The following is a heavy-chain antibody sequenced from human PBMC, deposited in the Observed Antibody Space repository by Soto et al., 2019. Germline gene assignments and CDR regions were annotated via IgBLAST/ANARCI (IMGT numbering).Heavy chain of an antibody. CDR1: GFTFSSYG. D-gene: IGHD4-17*01. CDR3: AKDFTPWFGDYFYYYYGMDV. CDR2: MSYDGSK. V-gene: IGHV3-30*18. Sequence: QVQLVESGGGVVQPGRSLRLSCAAAGFTFSSYGMYWVRQAPGTGLEWVAVMSYDGSKYYADTVKGRFTISRDNSKNTLYLQINSLRPEDTAVYYCAKDFTPWFGDYFYYYYGMDVWGQGTTVTVSS. J-gene: IGHJ6*02.